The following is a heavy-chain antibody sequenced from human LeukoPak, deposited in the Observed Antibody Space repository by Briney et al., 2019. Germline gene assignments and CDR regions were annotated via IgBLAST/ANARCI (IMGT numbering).Heavy chain of an antibody. V-gene: IGHV3-74*01. CDR3: VRVDVGTDMVDIDY. Sequence: PGGSLRLSCVASGFXLSSYWIHWVRQAPGKGLVWVSRINGDGRITTYADSVKGRFTISRDTAKNTLYLQMNSLRAEDTAVYYCVRVDVGTDMVDIDYWGQGTLVTVSS. CDR2: INGDGRIT. J-gene: IGHJ4*02. D-gene: IGHD5-18*01. CDR1: GFXLSSYW.